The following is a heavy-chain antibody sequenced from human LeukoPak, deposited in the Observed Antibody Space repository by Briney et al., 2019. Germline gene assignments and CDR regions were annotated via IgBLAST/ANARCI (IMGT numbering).Heavy chain of an antibody. Sequence: SETLSLTCAVYGGSFSGYYWSWIRQPPGKGLEWIGEIKHTGSTNYNPSLKSRVTISVDTSKNQFSLKLSSVTAEDTAVYYCARDLGQYYDTSNNWFDPWGQGTLVTVSS. CDR1: GGSFSGYY. CDR3: ARDLGQYYDTSNNWFDP. CDR2: IKHTGST. D-gene: IGHD3-22*01. J-gene: IGHJ5*02. V-gene: IGHV4-34*01.